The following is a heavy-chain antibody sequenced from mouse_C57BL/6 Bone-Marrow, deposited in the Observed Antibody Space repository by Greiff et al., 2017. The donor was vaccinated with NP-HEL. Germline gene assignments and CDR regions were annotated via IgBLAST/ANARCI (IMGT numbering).Heavy chain of an antibody. J-gene: IGHJ3*01. CDR2: IYPGDGDT. CDR3: APLSLPPY. V-gene: IGHV1-80*01. Sequence: VQLQQSGAELVKPGASVKISCKASGYAFSSYWMNWVKQRPGKGLEWIGQIYPGDGDTNNNGKFKGKATLNADKSSSTAYMQRSSLTSEDSAVYFCAPLSLPPYWGQGTLVTVSA. CDR1: GYAFSSYW.